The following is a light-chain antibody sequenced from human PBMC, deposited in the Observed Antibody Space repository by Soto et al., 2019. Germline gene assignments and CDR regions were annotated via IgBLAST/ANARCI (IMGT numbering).Light chain of an antibody. CDR3: QQYGSSPWT. CDR1: QSVSSSY. CDR2: DAS. V-gene: IGKV3-20*01. Sequence: EIVLAQSPGTLSLSPGERATLSCRASQSVSSSYLAWYQQKPGRAPRLLIYDASNRATGIPDRFSASGSGTDFTLSISRLEPEDFAVDFCQQYGSSPWTFGQGTKVEIK. J-gene: IGKJ1*01.